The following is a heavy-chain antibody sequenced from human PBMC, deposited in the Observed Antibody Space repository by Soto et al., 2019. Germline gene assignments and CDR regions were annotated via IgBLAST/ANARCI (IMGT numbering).Heavy chain of an antibody. D-gene: IGHD6-13*01. CDR3: ARCLSFRSSRRDV. CDR2: ISAYNGNT. Sequence: ASVKVSCKASGYTFTSYGISWVRQAPGQGLEWMGWISAYNGNTNYAQKLQGRVTMTRDTSTSRAYMELRSLRSEDTAAYYCARCLSFRSSRRDVWGQGTTFTVSS. J-gene: IGHJ6*02. V-gene: IGHV1-18*04. CDR1: GYTFTSYG.